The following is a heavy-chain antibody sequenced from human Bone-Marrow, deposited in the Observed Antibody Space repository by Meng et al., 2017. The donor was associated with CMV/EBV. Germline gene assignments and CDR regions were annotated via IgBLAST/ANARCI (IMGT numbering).Heavy chain of an antibody. J-gene: IGHJ4*02. V-gene: IGHV6-1*01. D-gene: IGHD3-10*01. CDR2: TYYRSKWYN. CDR3: ARVEEVLGGELLSFDY. Sequence: SCAISGDSVSSNSAAWNWIRQSPSRGLEWLGRTYYRSKWYNDYAVSVKSRITINPDTSKNQFFLQLNSVTPEDTAVYYCARVEEVLGGELLSFDYWGQGTLVTVSS. CDR1: GDSVSSNSAA.